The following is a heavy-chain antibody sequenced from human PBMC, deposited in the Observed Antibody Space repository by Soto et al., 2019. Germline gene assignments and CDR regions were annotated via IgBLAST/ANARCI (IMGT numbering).Heavy chain of an antibody. CDR2: ISSSGSTI. D-gene: IGHD2-2*01. V-gene: IGHV3-48*03. J-gene: IGHJ4*02. CDR3: ARDLWGIVVIPAATDH. Sequence: GGSLRLSCAASGFTFSSYEMNWVRQAPGKGLEWISYISSSGSTIYYADSVKGRFTISRGNAKNSLYLQMNSLRAEDTAVYYCARDLWGIVVIPAATDHWGQGTLVTVSS. CDR1: GFTFSSYE.